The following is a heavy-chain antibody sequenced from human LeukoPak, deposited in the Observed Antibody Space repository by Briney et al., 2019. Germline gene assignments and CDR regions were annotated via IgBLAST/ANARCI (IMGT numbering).Heavy chain of an antibody. J-gene: IGHJ2*01. D-gene: IGHD3-16*02. V-gene: IGHV4-34*01. CDR1: GGSFSGYF. CDR3: ARALQENYVRGSFRPLRRYFDR. Sequence: SETLSLTCAVYGGSFSGYFWEWIRQPPGKGLEWIGEINHSGTSNSNPSLKTRATISVDTSKNQFSLKLRSVTAADTAVHYCARALQENYVRGSFRPLRRYFDRWGRGTLVAVSS. CDR2: INHSGTS.